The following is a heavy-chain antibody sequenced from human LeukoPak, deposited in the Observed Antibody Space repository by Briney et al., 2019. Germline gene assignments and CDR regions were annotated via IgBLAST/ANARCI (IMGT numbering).Heavy chain of an antibody. V-gene: IGHV3-21*01. Sequence: PGRSLRLSCAASGFTFSSYSMNWVRQAPGKGLEWVSSISSSSSYIYYADSVKGRFTISRDNAKNSLYLQMNSLRAEDTAVYYCARDLAFGGFWSGYTNFDYWGQGTLVTVSS. J-gene: IGHJ4*02. D-gene: IGHD3-3*01. CDR3: ARDLAFGGFWSGYTNFDY. CDR2: ISSSSSYI. CDR1: GFTFSSYS.